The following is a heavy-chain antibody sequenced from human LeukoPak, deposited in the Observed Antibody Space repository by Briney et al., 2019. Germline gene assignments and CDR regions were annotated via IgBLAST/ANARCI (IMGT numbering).Heavy chain of an antibody. Sequence: GGCLRLSCAASVYTFSSYGMHWVREPPGKGREWVAVISYDGSHKYYAESVKGRFTVSRDNSKNTLYLQMISMRTADTAVYYCAKLGLAYHSSGFDYWGQGTLVTVSS. V-gene: IGHV3-30*18. D-gene: IGHD2-8*02. CDR1: VYTFSSYG. CDR2: ISYDGSHK. J-gene: IGHJ4*02. CDR3: AKLGLAYHSSGFDY.